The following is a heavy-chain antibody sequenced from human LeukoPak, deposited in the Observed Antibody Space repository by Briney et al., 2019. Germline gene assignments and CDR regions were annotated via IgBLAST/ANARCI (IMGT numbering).Heavy chain of an antibody. D-gene: IGHD6-13*01. CDR2: ITSSSTDI. J-gene: IGHJ6*03. CDR1: GFTFSDYS. V-gene: IGHV3-21*01. Sequence: GGSLRLSCAVSGFTFSDYSMNWVRQAPGKGLEWVSSITSSSTDIYYADSVKGRFTISRDNAESSLFLQMSSLRAEDTAVYYCSRGRETSSWRYYYMDVWGKGTTVTVSS. CDR3: SRGRETSSWRYYYMDV.